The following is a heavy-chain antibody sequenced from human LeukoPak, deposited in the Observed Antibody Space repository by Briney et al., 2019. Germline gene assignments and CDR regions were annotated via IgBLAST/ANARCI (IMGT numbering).Heavy chain of an antibody. CDR1: GFSISSSYY. V-gene: IGHV4-38-2*02. CDR2: FYHSGNT. CDR3: ARGPRGYSYGFFDY. D-gene: IGHD5-18*01. Sequence: SETLSLTCTVSGFSISSSYYWGWIRQPPGKGLEWIGSFYHSGNTYYNPSLKSRVTISVDTSKNQFSLKLTSVTAADTAVYYCARGPRGYSYGFFDYWGQGTLVTVSS. J-gene: IGHJ4*02.